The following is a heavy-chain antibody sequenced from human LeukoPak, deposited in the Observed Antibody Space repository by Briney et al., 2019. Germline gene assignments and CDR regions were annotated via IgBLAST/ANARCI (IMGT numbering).Heavy chain of an antibody. CDR1: GGSINTRSYF. CDR2: MYYSGTT. CDR3: ARQRGSGWYHPHLF. V-gene: IGHV4-39*01. J-gene: IGHJ4*02. D-gene: IGHD6-19*01. Sequence: SETLSLTCSASGGSINTRSYFWGWIRQSPGKGLEWIASMYYSGTTYYNPSLKSRVTISVDTCKSQLSLKLSSVTAADTAVYYCARQRGSGWYHPHLFWGQGILVTVSS.